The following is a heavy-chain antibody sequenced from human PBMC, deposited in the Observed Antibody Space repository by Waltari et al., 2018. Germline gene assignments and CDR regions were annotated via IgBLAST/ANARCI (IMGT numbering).Heavy chain of an antibody. J-gene: IGHJ5*02. CDR2: MNPNRGNT. CDR1: GYTFTSYD. CDR3: ARFHSSGWDNWFDP. V-gene: IGHV1-8*03. D-gene: IGHD6-19*01. Sequence: QVQLVQSGAEVKKPGASVQVSCKASGYTFTSYDFNWVAPATLQGLEWMGWMNPNRGNTGNAQKFQGRVTITRNTSISTAYMELSSLRSEDTAVYYCARFHSSGWDNWFDPWGQGTLVTVSS.